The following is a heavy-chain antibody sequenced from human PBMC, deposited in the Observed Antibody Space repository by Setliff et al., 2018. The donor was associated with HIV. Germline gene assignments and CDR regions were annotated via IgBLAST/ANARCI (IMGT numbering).Heavy chain of an antibody. Sequence: SETLSLTCTVSGGSMSRGGYYWSWIRQHPGKGLEWIGYIHYSENTYYNPSLKSRVTISVDTSKKQFSLRLSSVTAADTAVYYCARDSYGYIDWGQGTLVTVSS. CDR3: ARDSYGYID. D-gene: IGHD3-16*02. V-gene: IGHV4-31*03. CDR2: IHYSENT. CDR1: GGSMSRGGYY. J-gene: IGHJ4*02.